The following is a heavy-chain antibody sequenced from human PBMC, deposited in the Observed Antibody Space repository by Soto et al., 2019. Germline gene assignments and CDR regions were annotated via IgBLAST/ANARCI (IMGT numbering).Heavy chain of an antibody. D-gene: IGHD2-21*02. V-gene: IGHV1-58*02. Sequence: QMQLVQSGPEVKKPGTSVKVSCKASGFTFTSSAMQWVRQARGQRLEWIGWIVVGSGNTNYAQKFQERVTITRDMSTSTAYMELSSLRSEDTAVYYCAAYGLYCGGDCYSGGLGYYYYGMDVWGQGTTVTVSS. CDR3: AAYGLYCGGDCYSGGLGYYYYGMDV. J-gene: IGHJ6*02. CDR2: IVVGSGNT. CDR1: GFTFTSSA.